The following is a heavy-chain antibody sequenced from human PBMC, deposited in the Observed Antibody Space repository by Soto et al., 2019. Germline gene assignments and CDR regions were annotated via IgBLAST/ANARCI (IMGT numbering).Heavy chain of an antibody. J-gene: IGHJ5*02. CDR1: GVTFSSYS. Sequence: PGGSLRLSCAASGVTFSSYSMSWVRQAPGKGLEWVSAISGSGGSTYYADSVKGRFTISRDNSKNTLYLQMNSLRAEDTAVYYCAKALQYYDFWSGYYKGDWFDPWGQGTLVTVSS. D-gene: IGHD3-3*01. CDR2: ISGSGGST. CDR3: AKALQYYDFWSGYYKGDWFDP. V-gene: IGHV3-23*01.